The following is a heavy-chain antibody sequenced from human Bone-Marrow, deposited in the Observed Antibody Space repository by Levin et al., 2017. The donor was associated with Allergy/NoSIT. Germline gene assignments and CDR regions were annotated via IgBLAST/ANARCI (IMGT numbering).Heavy chain of an antibody. CDR2: ISWNSGTT. D-gene: IGHD1-14*01. CDR3: TKATTITVAYANFAFDY. J-gene: IGHJ4*02. V-gene: IGHV3-9*01. Sequence: GGSLRLSCAVSGFTFDNYAMHWVRQVPGKGLEWVSGISWNSGTTVYADSVKGRFTISRDNAKNSLFLQMNNLTPGDTAFYYCTKATTITVAYANFAFDYWGQGTRVTVSS. CDR1: GFTFDNYA.